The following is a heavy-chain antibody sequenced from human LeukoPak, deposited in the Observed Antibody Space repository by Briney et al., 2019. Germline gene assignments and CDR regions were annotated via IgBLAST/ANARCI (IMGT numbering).Heavy chain of an antibody. J-gene: IGHJ4*02. CDR1: GYTFTSYG. D-gene: IGHD2-8*02. CDR3: AREESGGYFDY. Sequence: ASVKVSCKASGYTFTSYGISWVRQAPGQGLEWMGLINPTGTGTNYAQKFRGRVTLTRDTSTTTVYMELSSLRSEDTAVYYCAREESGGYFDYWGQGTPVTV. V-gene: IGHV1-46*01. CDR2: INPTGTGT.